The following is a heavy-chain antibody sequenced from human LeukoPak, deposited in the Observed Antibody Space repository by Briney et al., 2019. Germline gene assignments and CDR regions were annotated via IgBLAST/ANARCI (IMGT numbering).Heavy chain of an antibody. CDR3: ARMSYYDRRRSYPRPGSYMGDYWYFDL. Sequence: GESLKISCRVSGYTFANYWIGWVRQMPGEGLEWMGIIFPENSDTKYSPSFQGQVTISVDKSVTSAYLQWSSLKASDTATYYCARMSYYDRRRSYPRPGSYMGDYWYFDLWGRGTLVAVSS. D-gene: IGHD3-9*01. CDR2: IFPENSDT. V-gene: IGHV5-51*01. J-gene: IGHJ2*01. CDR1: GYTFANYW.